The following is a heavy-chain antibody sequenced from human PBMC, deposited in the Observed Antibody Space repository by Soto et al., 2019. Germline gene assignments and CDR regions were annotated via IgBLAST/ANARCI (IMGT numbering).Heavy chain of an antibody. Sequence: QVQLVESGGGVVQPGRSLRLSCAASGFTFSSYGMHWVRQAPGKGLEWVAVIWYDGCNKYYADSVKGRFTISRDNSKNTLYLQMNSLRAEDTAVYYCAREISSSWYGEFDYWGQGTLVTVSS. J-gene: IGHJ4*02. D-gene: IGHD6-13*01. CDR1: GFTFSSYG. V-gene: IGHV3-33*01. CDR3: AREISSSWYGEFDY. CDR2: IWYDGCNK.